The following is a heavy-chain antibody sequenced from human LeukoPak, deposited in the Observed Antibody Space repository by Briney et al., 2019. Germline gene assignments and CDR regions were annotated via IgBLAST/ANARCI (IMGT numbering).Heavy chain of an antibody. CDR2: IYYSGST. V-gene: IGHV4-59*01. J-gene: IGHJ6*03. CDR3: ARTTEGGYTYDYFYYYYMGV. CDR1: GGSINSYY. Sequence: SETLSLTCTVSGGSINSYYWSWIRQPPGKGLEWIGYIYYSGSTNYNPSLKSRVTISLDTSKNQFSLKLSSVTAADTAVYYCARTTEGGYTYDYFYYYYMGVWGKGTTVTISS. D-gene: IGHD5-18*01.